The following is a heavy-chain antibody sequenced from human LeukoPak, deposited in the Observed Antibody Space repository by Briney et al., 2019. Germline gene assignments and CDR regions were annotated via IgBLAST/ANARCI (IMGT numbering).Heavy chain of an antibody. D-gene: IGHD3-22*01. Sequence: GGSLRLSCAASVYTFSSYAMSWVRQAPGKGLEWVSAISGSGGSTYYADSVKGRFTISRDNSKNTLYLQMNSLRAEDTAVYYCAKVKYYYDSSGQGPFDYWGQGTLVTVSS. V-gene: IGHV3-23*01. J-gene: IGHJ4*02. CDR2: ISGSGGST. CDR3: AKVKYYYDSSGQGPFDY. CDR1: VYTFSSYA.